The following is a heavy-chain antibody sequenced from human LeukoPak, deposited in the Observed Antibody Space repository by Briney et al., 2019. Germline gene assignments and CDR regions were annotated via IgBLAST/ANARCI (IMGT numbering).Heavy chain of an antibody. D-gene: IGHD3-22*01. Sequence: PSETLSLICTVSGGPMSDSYRYWIRHSAATGMEWIWRIHAIGGTNYNPSPKSRVITSLDTSKNQFSLSLSAVPAADTATYYCARILDRDAWGQGTLVTVSP. J-gene: IGHJ3*01. CDR2: IHAIGGT. CDR3: ARILDRDA. V-gene: IGHV4-4*07. CDR1: GGPMSDSY.